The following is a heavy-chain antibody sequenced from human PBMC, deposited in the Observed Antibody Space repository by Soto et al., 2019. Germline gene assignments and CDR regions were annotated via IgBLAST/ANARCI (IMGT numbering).Heavy chain of an antibody. J-gene: IGHJ5*02. CDR1: GFTFSNAW. CDR2: IKSKTDGGTT. D-gene: IGHD2-2*02. V-gene: IGHV3-15*01. Sequence: GGSLRLSFAASGFTFSNAWMSWVRQSPGKGLEWVGRIKSKTDGGTTDYAAPVKGRFTISRDDSKNTLYLQMNSLKTEDTAVYYCTTDWGYCSSTSCYTSWFDPWGQGTLVTVSS. CDR3: TTDWGYCSSTSCYTSWFDP.